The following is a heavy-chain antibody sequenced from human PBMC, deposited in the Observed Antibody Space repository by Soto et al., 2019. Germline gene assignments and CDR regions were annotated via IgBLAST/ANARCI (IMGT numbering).Heavy chain of an antibody. CDR3: ASGVAATRSFDY. D-gene: IGHD2-15*01. V-gene: IGHV1-69*06. CDR2: IIPIFGTA. Sequence: SVKVSCKASGYSFSGYYMHWVRQAPGQGLEWMGGIIPIFGTANYAQKFQGRVTITADKSTSTAYMELSSLRSEDTAVYYCASGVAATRSFDYWGQGTLVTVSS. J-gene: IGHJ4*02. CDR1: GYSFSGYY.